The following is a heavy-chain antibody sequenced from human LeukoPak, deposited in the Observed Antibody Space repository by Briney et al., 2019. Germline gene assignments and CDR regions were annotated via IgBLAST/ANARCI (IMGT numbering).Heavy chain of an antibody. V-gene: IGHV3-43*02. CDR1: GFTIGPYA. J-gene: IGHJ6*02. CDR3: ATWAFYHNLDV. D-gene: IGHD2/OR15-2a*01. CDR2: IKADGSGT. Sequence: PGGSLRLSCAASGFTIGPYAMYWVRQGPGRGLEWVSVIKADGSGTFCADSVRGRFTTSRDNSENSLYLQMNSLTSEDTALYYCATWAFYHNLDVWGQGTTVIVSS.